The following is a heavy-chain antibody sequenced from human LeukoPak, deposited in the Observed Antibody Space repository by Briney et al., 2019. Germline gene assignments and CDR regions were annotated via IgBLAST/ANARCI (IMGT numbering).Heavy chain of an antibody. J-gene: IGHJ4*02. CDR3: ARDFIAAAVLRPYYFDY. Sequence: PGGSLRLSCAASGFTFSSYWMHWVPPAPGRGLVWVSRINSDGSSTSYADSVKGRFTISRDNAKNTLYLQMNSLRAEDTAVYYCARDFIAAAVLRPYYFDYWGQGTLVTVSS. CDR2: INSDGSST. D-gene: IGHD6-13*01. CDR1: GFTFSSYW. V-gene: IGHV3-74*01.